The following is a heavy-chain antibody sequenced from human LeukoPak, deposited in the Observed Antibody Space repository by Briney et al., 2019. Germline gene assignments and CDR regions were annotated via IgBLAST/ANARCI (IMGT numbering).Heavy chain of an antibody. CDR2: IRYDGSNK. CDR1: GFTFSSYS. Sequence: GGSLRLSCAASGFTFSSYSMNWVRQAPGKGLEWVAFIRYDGSNKYYADSVKGRFTISRDNSKNTLYLQMNSLRAEDTAVYYCAKDAGRLAFSYHFDYWGQGTLVTVSS. V-gene: IGHV3-30*02. J-gene: IGHJ4*02. D-gene: IGHD3-16*01. CDR3: AKDAGRLAFSYHFDY.